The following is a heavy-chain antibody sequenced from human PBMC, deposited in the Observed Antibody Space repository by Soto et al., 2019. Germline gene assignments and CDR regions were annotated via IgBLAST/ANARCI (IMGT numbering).Heavy chain of an antibody. CDR3: ARGVLEEEDDFLSDGGYLDV. V-gene: IGHV3-11*01. CDR2: IRRSGDSE. Sequence: QVQLVESGGGLVKPGGALRLSCAASGFTFSDYYMSWMRQAPGKGLEWVSYIRRSGDSEYFSDSVKGRFTISRDNAQNSLYLQMSSLRDDYTAVYFCARGVLEEEDDFLSDGGYLDVWGKGTTVTVSS. D-gene: IGHD3-3*01. J-gene: IGHJ6*04. CDR1: GFTFSDYY.